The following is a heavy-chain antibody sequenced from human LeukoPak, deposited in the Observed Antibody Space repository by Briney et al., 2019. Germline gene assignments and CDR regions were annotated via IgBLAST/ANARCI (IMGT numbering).Heavy chain of an antibody. V-gene: IGHV1-2*04. CDR3: ARAIRLGYYFDY. J-gene: IGHJ4*02. Sequence: ASVKVSCKASGYTFTGYYMHWVRQAPGQGLEWMGWINPNSGGTNYAQKFQGWVTMTRDTSISTAYMELSRLRSDDTAVYYCARAIRLGYYFDYWGRGTLVTVSS. CDR2: INPNSGGT. CDR1: GYTFTGYY. D-gene: IGHD3-16*01.